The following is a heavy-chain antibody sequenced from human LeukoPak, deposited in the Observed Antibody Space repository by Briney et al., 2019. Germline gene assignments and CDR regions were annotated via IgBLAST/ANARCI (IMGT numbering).Heavy chain of an antibody. CDR2: IKQDGSEI. CDR1: GFTFSNYW. D-gene: IGHD4-11*01. CDR3: ATDDYNNYTSPFDY. V-gene: IGHV3-7*04. J-gene: IGHJ4*02. Sequence: GGSLRLSCAASGFTFSNYWMSWVRQAPGKGLEWVANIKQDGSEIYYVDSVKGRFTISRDNAKNTLYLQMDSLRAEDTAVYYCATDDYNNYTSPFDYWGQGTLVTVSS.